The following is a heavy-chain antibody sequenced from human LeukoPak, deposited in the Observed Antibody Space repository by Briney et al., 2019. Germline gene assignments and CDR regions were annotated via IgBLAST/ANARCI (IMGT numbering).Heavy chain of an antibody. CDR3: ARGATSGAFDP. CDR2: IYYSGST. D-gene: IGHD1-26*01. J-gene: IGHJ5*02. CDR1: GGSISSHY. V-gene: IGHV4-59*11. Sequence: SETLSLTWTVSGGSISSHYWSWVRQPPGKVLEWIGYIYYSGSTNYNPSLKSRVTISVDTSKNQFSLKLSSVTAADTAVYYCARGATSGAFDPWGQGTLVTVSS.